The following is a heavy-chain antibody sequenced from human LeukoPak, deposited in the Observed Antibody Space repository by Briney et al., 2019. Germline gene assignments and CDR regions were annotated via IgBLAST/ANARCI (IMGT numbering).Heavy chain of an antibody. CDR3: AKDYYDSSGYYLFDY. V-gene: IGHV3-21*01. J-gene: IGHJ4*02. CDR2: IRSTGSYI. D-gene: IGHD3-22*01. CDR1: GFSFSGYN. Sequence: GGSLRLSCTASGFSFSGYNMKWVRQAPGKGLEWVSSIRSTGSYIHYADSVKGRFTISRDNSKNTLYLQMNSLRAEDTAVYYCAKDYYDSSGYYLFDYWGQGTLVTVSS.